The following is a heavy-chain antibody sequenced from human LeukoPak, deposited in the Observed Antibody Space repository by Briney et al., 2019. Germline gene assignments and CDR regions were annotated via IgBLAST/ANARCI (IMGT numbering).Heavy chain of an antibody. V-gene: IGHV4-34*01. CDR3: VGVENGGNYFDY. D-gene: IGHD4-23*01. J-gene: IGHJ4*02. CDR2: INHSGST. Sequence: SETLSLTCAVYAGSFSGYYWSWIRQPPGKGLEWCGEINHSGSTNYNPSLKSRVTISVDTSKNQFSRRLRSVTPAAPALTYCVGVENGGNYFDYWGQGTLVTVSS. CDR1: AGSFSGYY.